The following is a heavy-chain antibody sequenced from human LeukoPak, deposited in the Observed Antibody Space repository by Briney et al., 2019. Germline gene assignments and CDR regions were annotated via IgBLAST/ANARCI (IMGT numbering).Heavy chain of an antibody. CDR2: ISSSSSTI. CDR1: GFTFSSYS. V-gene: IGHV3-48*01. Sequence: GGSLRLSCAASGFTFSSYSMNWVRQAPGKGLEWVSYISSSSSTIYHADSVKGRFTISRDNAKNSLYLQMNSLRAEDTAVYYCARVNYYGSGSYYRYGGQGTLVTVSS. D-gene: IGHD3-10*01. J-gene: IGHJ4*02. CDR3: ARVNYYGSGSYYRY.